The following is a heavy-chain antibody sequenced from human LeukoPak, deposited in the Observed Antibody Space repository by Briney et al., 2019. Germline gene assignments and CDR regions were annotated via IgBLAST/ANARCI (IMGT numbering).Heavy chain of an antibody. CDR1: GGTFSSYA. CDR2: IIPIFGTA. V-gene: IGHV1-69*05. D-gene: IGHD3-3*01. J-gene: IGHJ6*03. Sequence: SVKVSCKASGGTFSSYAISWVRQAPGQGLEWMGGIIPIFGTANYAQKFQGRVTITTDESTSTAYMELSSLRSEDTAVYYCAGDHRSGWTGDYMDVWGKGTTVTVSS. CDR3: AGDHRSGWTGDYMDV.